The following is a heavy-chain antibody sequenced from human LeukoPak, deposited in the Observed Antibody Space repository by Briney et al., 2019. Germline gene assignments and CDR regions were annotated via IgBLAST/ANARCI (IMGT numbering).Heavy chain of an antibody. J-gene: IGHJ6*03. D-gene: IGHD3-10*01. CDR2: INHSGST. V-gene: IGHV4-34*01. Sequence: TSETLSLTCAVYGGSFSGYYWSWIRQPPGKGLEWIGEINHSGSTNYNPSLKSRVTISVDTSKNQFSLKLSSVTAADTAVYYCARRRTKGVIGYYYYYMDVWGKGTTVTVSS. CDR3: ARRRTKGVIGYYYYYMDV. CDR1: GGSFSGYY.